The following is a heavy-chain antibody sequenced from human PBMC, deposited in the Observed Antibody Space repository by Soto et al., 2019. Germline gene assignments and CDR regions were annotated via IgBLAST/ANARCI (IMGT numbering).Heavy chain of an antibody. CDR1: GGTFSSYA. CDR2: IIPIFGTA. V-gene: IGHV1-69*13. Sequence: GASVKVSCKASGGTFSSYAISWVRQAPGQGLEWMGGIIPIFGTANYAQKFQGRVTITADDSTSTAYMELSSLRSEDTAVYYCARHGYSSGWCVLASRGRGTLVTVSS. J-gene: IGHJ4*02. D-gene: IGHD6-19*01. CDR3: ARHGYSSGWCVLAS.